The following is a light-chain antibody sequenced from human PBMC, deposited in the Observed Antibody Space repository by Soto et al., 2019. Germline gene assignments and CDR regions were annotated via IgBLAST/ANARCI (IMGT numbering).Light chain of an antibody. CDR3: QQAHSFPLT. CDR2: GAS. J-gene: IGKJ4*01. V-gene: IGKV1D-12*01. CDR1: QNIYFW. Sequence: DIQMTQSPSSVSASVGDTVTITCRASQNIYFWLAWYQQRPGEAPKFLISGASSLQSGVPSRFSGSRSGTDFTLTITSLQPEDFATYYCQQAHSFPLTFGGGTKVQI.